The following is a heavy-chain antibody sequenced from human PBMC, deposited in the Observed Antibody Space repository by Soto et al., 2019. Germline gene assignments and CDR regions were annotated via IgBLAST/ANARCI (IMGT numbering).Heavy chain of an antibody. CDR3: AADQALAVADSYWYFDL. CDR2: IVVGSGNT. D-gene: IGHD6-19*01. J-gene: IGHJ2*01. CDR1: GFTFTSFA. V-gene: IGHV1-58*01. Sequence: SVKVSCKASGFTFTSFAVQWVRQARGQRLEWIGWIVVGSGNTNYAQKFQERVTITRDMSTSTAYMELSSLRSEDTAVYYCAADQALAVADSYWYFDLWGRGTLVTVSS.